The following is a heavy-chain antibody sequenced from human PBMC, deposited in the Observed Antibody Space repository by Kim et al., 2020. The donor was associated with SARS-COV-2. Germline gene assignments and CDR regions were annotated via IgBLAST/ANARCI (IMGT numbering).Heavy chain of an antibody. Sequence: GGSLRLSCAASGFTFRSYAMSWVRQAPGKDLEWVSAITGDGTDTYYADSVQGRFTISRDNSKNTLFLQMNSLRAEDTAVYFCAKGCSTARPYYFDYWGQGTVVTVTS. V-gene: IGHV3-23*01. D-gene: IGHD1-26*01. CDR1: GFTFRSYA. CDR3: AKGCSTARPYYFDY. J-gene: IGHJ4*02. CDR2: ITGDGTDT.